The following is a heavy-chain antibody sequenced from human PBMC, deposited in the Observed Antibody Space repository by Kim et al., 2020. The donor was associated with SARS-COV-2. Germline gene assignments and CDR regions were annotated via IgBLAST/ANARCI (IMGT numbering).Heavy chain of an antibody. D-gene: IGHD3-16*01. CDR1: EFTFSGYW. CDR3: ARAGGGGGFDY. CDR2: VSRDGTGT. Sequence: GGSLRLSCAASEFTFSGYWIHWVRQAPGKGLVWVSRVSRDGTGTDYGDAVKGRFTISRDNSQDTVFLELKSLRVEDTALYFCARAGGGGGFDYWGQGTRVTVSS. J-gene: IGHJ4*02. V-gene: IGHV3-74*01.